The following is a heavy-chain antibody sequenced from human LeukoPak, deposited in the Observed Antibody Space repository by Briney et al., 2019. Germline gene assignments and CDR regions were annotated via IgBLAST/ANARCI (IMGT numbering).Heavy chain of an antibody. Sequence: GGSLRLSCAASGFTFSSYSMNWVRQAPGKGLEWVSSISSSSSYIYYADSVKGRFTISRDNAKNSLYLQMNTLRAEDTAVYYCARARGSGYYSPFDYWGQGTLVTVSS. CDR3: ARARGSGYYSPFDY. CDR1: GFTFSSYS. D-gene: IGHD3-22*01. J-gene: IGHJ4*02. CDR2: ISSSSSYI. V-gene: IGHV3-21*01.